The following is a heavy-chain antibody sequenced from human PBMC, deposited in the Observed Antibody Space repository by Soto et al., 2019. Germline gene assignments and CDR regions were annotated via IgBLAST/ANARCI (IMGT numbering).Heavy chain of an antibody. CDR3: ARGEGSGSSNPA. CDR1: GGTFSSYT. V-gene: IGHV1-69*02. Sequence: QVQLVQSGAEVKKPGSSVKVSCKASGGTFSSYTISWVRQAPGQGLEWMGRIIPILGIANYAQKFQGRVTITADKSTSTAYMELSSLRSEDAAVYYCARGEGSGSSNPAWGQGTLVTVSS. CDR2: IIPILGIA. J-gene: IGHJ5*02. D-gene: IGHD3-10*01.